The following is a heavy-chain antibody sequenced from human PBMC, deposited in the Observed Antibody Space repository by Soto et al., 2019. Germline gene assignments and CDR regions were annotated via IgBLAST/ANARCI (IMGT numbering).Heavy chain of an antibody. CDR1: GFIFTNYN. Sequence: GSLRLSCAASGFIFTNYNMNWVRQAPGKGLEWVSYITSSSSTIYYADSVKGRFTISRDNAKNSLYLQMNSLRVEDTAVYYCARGDKDYYYYYMDVWGKGTTVTVSS. CDR3: ARGDKDYYYYYMDV. J-gene: IGHJ6*03. V-gene: IGHV3-48*01. CDR2: ITSSSSTI.